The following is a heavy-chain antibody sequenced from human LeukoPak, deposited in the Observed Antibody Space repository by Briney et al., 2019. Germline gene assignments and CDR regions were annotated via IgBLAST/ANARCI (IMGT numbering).Heavy chain of an antibody. V-gene: IGHV3-48*01. J-gene: IGHJ3*02. CDR3: ARDAPAFDI. CDR1: GFTFSSYS. CDR2: ISSSSSTI. Sequence: GGSLRLSCAASGFTFSSYSMNWVRQAPGKGLEWVSYISSSSSTIYYADSVKGRFTISRDNAKNSLYPQMNSLRAEDTAVYYCARDAPAFDIWGQGTMVTVSS.